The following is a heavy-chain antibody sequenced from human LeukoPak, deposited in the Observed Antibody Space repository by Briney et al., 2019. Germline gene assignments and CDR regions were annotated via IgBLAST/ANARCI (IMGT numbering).Heavy chain of an antibody. Sequence: ASVNVSCKVSGYTLTELSMHWVRQAPGKGLEWMGGFDPEDGETIYAQKFQGRVTMTEDTSTDTAYMELSSLRSEDTAVYYCATRNSEDIVVVVAAKYFDYWGQGTLVTVSS. CDR1: GYTLTELS. D-gene: IGHD2-15*01. V-gene: IGHV1-24*01. J-gene: IGHJ4*02. CDR3: ATRNSEDIVVVVAAKYFDY. CDR2: FDPEDGET.